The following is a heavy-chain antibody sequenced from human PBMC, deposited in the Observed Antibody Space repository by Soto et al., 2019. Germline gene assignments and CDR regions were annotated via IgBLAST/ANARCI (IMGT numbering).Heavy chain of an antibody. V-gene: IGHV1-69*02. J-gene: IGHJ3*02. Sequence: QVQLVQSGAEVKKPGSSVKVSCKASGGTFSSYTISWVRQAPGQGLEWMGRIIPILGIANYAQKFQSRVTITGDKATGTAYVELGSLRSEDTAVYYCARDDYGEYDGAFDIWGQGTMVAVSS. CDR2: IIPILGIA. CDR3: ARDDYGEYDGAFDI. CDR1: GGTFSSYT. D-gene: IGHD4-17*01.